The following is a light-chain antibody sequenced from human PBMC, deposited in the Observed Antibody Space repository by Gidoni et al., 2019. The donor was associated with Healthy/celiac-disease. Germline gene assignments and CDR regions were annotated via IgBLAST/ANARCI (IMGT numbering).Light chain of an antibody. J-gene: IGKJ4*01. CDR1: QSISSY. Sequence: DIQMHQSPSSLSASVGDRVTITCRASQSISSYLNWYQQKPEKAPKLLIYAASSLQSGVPSRFSGSGSGTDFTLTISSLQPEDFATYYCQQSYSTPLTFGGGTKVEIK. CDR3: QQSYSTPLT. CDR2: AAS. V-gene: IGKV1-39*01.